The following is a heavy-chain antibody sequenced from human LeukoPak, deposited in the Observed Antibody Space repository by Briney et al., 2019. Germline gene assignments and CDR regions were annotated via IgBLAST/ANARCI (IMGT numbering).Heavy chain of an antibody. CDR2: IYYSGST. D-gene: IGHD1-1*01. Sequence: PSETLSLTCTVSGGSISSGGYYWSWIRQHPGKGLEWIGYIYYSGSTYYNPSLKSRVTISVDTSKNQFSLKLSSVTAADTAAYYCARDGTALPIGDAFDIWGQGTMVTVSS. V-gene: IGHV4-31*03. J-gene: IGHJ3*02. CDR3: ARDGTALPIGDAFDI. CDR1: GGSISSGGYY.